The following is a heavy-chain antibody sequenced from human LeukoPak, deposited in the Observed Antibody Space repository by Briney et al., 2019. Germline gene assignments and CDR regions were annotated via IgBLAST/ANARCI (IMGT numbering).Heavy chain of an antibody. CDR1: GFTFSSYA. Sequence: PGGSLRLSCAASGFTFSSYAMRWVRQAPGKGLEWVSAISGSGGSTYYADSVKGRFTISRDNSKNTLYLQMNSLRAEDTAVYYCARGYSSGWYGMDVWGQGTTVTVSS. J-gene: IGHJ6*02. D-gene: IGHD6-19*01. V-gene: IGHV3-23*01. CDR2: ISGSGGST. CDR3: ARGYSSGWYGMDV.